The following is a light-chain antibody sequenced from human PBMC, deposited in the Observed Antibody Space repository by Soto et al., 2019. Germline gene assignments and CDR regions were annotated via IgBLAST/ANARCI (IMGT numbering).Light chain of an antibody. CDR3: QQYNSYSWT. V-gene: IGKV1-5*03. Sequence: DIQMTQSPTTLSASVGDRVTITCRASQSISSWLAWYQQKPGKAPKLLIYMASSLESGVPSRFSGSGSGTEFTLTISSLQPDDFATYYCQQYNSYSWTFGQGTKVDI. J-gene: IGKJ1*01. CDR2: MAS. CDR1: QSISSW.